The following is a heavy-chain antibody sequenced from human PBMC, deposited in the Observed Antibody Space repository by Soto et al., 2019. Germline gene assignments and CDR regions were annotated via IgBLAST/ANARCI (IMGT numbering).Heavy chain of an antibody. D-gene: IGHD3-10*01. J-gene: IGHJ4*02. CDR1: RNTVYNYD. Sequence: ASVQVSCEASRNTVYNYDIHWLLQAPGQSLEWMRWIQGGNGNTKYSQRFQGRLTFTRDTSAGTTYRELSSLRCEDTAVYYCAKESTRNYLTASDYWGQGTLVTVSS. V-gene: IGHV1-3*01. CDR2: IQGGNGNT. CDR3: AKESTRNYLTASDY.